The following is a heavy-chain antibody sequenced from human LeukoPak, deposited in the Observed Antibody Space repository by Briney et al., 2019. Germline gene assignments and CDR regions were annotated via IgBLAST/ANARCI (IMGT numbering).Heavy chain of an antibody. V-gene: IGHV1-2*02. CDR3: ARLLVMQTDDTDY. CDR2: INPNSGGT. Sequence: GASVKVSCKASGYTFTDYYMHWVRQAPGQGLEWMGWINPNSGGTNYAQKFQGRVTMTRDTSISTAYMELSRLRSDDTAVYYCARLLVMQTDDTDYWGQGTLVTVSS. J-gene: IGHJ4*02. CDR1: GYTFTDYY. D-gene: IGHD3-16*01.